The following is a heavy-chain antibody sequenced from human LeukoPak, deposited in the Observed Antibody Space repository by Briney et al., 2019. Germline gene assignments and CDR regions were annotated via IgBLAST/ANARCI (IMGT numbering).Heavy chain of an antibody. CDR2: IYYRGTT. V-gene: IGHV4-31*03. D-gene: IGHD4-11*01. Sequence: SQTLSLTCTVSGGSISSAGYYCSWIPEHPGRGLEWIGYIYYRGTTPYNPSHKSRVTISVDTSKIQFSLKLSSVTAADRAVYYCAGGLQSNYYYGIDVWGRGTRVSVSS. J-gene: IGHJ6*02. CDR3: AGGLQSNYYYGIDV. CDR1: GGSISSAGYY.